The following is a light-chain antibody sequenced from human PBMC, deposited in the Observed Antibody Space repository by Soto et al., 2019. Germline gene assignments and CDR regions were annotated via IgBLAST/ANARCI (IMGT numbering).Light chain of an antibody. CDR2: EVS. Sequence: QSALTQHASVSGSLGQSITISCTGTTTDIGNYNYVSWYQQSPGKAPKLLIYEVSNRPSGVSSRFSGSKSCSTASLTISGLRADEEADYYCNSYTNSGSFVFGTGTKVTVL. V-gene: IGLV2-14*01. J-gene: IGLJ1*01. CDR3: NSYTNSGSFV. CDR1: TTDIGNYNY.